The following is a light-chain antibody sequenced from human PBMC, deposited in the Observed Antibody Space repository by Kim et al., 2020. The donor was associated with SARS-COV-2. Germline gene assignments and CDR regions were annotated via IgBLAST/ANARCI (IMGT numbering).Light chain of an antibody. CDR1: QSVSSNF. Sequence: EIALTQSPGTLSLSSGEKATLSCRASQSVSSNFLAWYQQKTGQARRIFISTASRRAPVIPETFSGSVSVTDSTLTISTMEPEDFSVYYCQRCATSALTFFEGTK. V-gene: IGKV3-20*01. CDR3: QRCATSALT. J-gene: IGKJ4*02. CDR2: TAS.